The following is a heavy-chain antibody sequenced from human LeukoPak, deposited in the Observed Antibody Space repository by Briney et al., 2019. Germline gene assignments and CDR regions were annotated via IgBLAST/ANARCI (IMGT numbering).Heavy chain of an antibody. CDR1: GFTFSGYW. J-gene: IGHJ4*02. D-gene: IGHD2-21*02. CDR3: ARQVTVGSFFDY. Sequence: GGSLRLSCAASGFTFSGYWMHWVRQAPGKGLVWVSRIKSDGSSTTYADSVKGRFTISRDNAKNTLYLEMNSLRAEDTAVYYCARQVTVGSFFDYWGQGTLVTVSS. CDR2: IKSDGSST. V-gene: IGHV3-74*01.